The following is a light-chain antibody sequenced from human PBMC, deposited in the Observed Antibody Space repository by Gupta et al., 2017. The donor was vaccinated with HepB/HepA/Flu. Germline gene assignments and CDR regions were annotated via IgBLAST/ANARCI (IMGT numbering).Light chain of an antibody. CDR1: QSVSSN. Sequence: EIVMTPSPATLSVSPGERATLSCRASQSVSSNLAWYQQKPGQAPMLLIYGASTRATGIPATFSGSGSGTEFTHTISSLQSEDFAVYCCQQYNNWVTFGGGTKVEIK. CDR2: GAS. CDR3: QQYNNWVT. J-gene: IGKJ4*01. V-gene: IGKV3-15*01.